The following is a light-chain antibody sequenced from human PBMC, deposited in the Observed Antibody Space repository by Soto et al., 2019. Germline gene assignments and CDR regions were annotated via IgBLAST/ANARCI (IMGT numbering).Light chain of an antibody. CDR1: SSNIGRNY. Sequence: QSVLTQPPSASGTPGQRVTISCSGSSSNIGRNYVYWYQQFPGTAPKVLIYRNNQRPSGVPDRISGSKSGTSASLAIDGLRSADEADYYCATWDNSLSVYVFGTGTKLTVL. J-gene: IGLJ1*01. V-gene: IGLV1-47*01. CDR3: ATWDNSLSVYV. CDR2: RNN.